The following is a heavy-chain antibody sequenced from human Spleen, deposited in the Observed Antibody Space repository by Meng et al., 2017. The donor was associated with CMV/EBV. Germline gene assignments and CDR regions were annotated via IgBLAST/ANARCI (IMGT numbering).Heavy chain of an antibody. CDR3: VKGTGYDILTGYLDY. CDR2: ISYDGSNK. J-gene: IGHJ4*02. CDR1: GFTFSSYA. D-gene: IGHD3-9*01. V-gene: IGHV3-30-3*02. Sequence: GESLKISCAASGFTFSSYAMHWVRQAPGKGLEWVAVISYDGSNKYYADSVRGRFTISRDNARNSVYLLMDSLRVEDTAKYYCVKGTGYDILTGYLDYWGRGALVTVSS.